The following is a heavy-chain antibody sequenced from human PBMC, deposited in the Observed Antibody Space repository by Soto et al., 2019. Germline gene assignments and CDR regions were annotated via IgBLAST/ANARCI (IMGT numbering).Heavy chain of an antibody. CDR1: GGSISSYY. Sequence: PSETLSLTCTVSGGSISSYYWSWIRQPAGKGLEWIGRIYTSGSTNYNPSLKSRVTMSVDTSKNQFSLKLSSVTAADTAVYYCAIVSYDSSGYYYYNWFDPWGQGTLVTVSS. CDR3: AIVSYDSSGYYYYNWFDP. D-gene: IGHD3-22*01. V-gene: IGHV4-4*07. J-gene: IGHJ5*02. CDR2: IYTSGST.